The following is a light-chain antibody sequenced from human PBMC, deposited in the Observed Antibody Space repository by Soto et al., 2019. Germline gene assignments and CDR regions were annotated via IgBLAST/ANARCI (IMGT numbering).Light chain of an antibody. Sequence: DIQMTQSPSALSASVGDRVTITCRASQSISTYLEWFQQKPGKAPKLLIYAASTLQSGVPSRFSGSESGTEFTLTISSLQPEDFATYYCQQLNTYPLTFGGGTKVEIK. V-gene: IGKV1-9*01. J-gene: IGKJ4*01. CDR3: QQLNTYPLT. CDR2: AAS. CDR1: QSISTY.